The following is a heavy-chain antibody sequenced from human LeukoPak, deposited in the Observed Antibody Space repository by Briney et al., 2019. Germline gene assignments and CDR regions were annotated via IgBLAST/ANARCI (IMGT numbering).Heavy chain of an antibody. CDR1: EFDFSSHA. CDR2: VSISGSKT. V-gene: IGHV3-23*01. CDR3: ANEIRPSDC. J-gene: IGHJ4*02. D-gene: IGHD4-17*01. Sequence: PGGSLRLSCAASEFDFSSHAMTWVRQAPGKGLEWVSAVSISGSKTYYADSVKGRFTISRDNSKNTLYLQMNSLRAEDTAVYYCANEIRPSDCWGQGTQVTVSS.